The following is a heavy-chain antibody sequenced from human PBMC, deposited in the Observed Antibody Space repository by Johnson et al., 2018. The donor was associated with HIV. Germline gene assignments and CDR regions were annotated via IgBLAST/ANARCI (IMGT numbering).Heavy chain of an antibody. CDR3: ARGNMIVVVSGGFDI. Sequence: QVQLVESVGGLVQPGGSLRLSCAASGFTFSDYYMSWIRQAPGKGLEWVSSMSSSGTTIYIADSVKGRFTISRDNAKNSLYLQMNSLRAEDTAIYYCARGNMIVVVSGGFDIWGQGTMVTVSS. V-gene: IGHV3-11*04. J-gene: IGHJ3*02. D-gene: IGHD3-22*01. CDR1: GFTFSDYY. CDR2: MSSSGTTI.